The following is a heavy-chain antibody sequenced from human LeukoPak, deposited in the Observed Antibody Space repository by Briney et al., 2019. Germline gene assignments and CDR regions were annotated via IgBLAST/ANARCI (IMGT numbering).Heavy chain of an antibody. J-gene: IGHJ5*02. D-gene: IGHD3-10*01. Sequence: GGSLRLSCAASGFTFSGSAMHWVRQASGKGLGWVGRIRSKANSYATAYAASVKGRFTISRDDSKNTAYLQMNSLKTEDTAVYYCTRPRNRNGQLGGFDPWGQGTLVTVSS. V-gene: IGHV3-73*01. CDR3: TRPRNRNGQLGGFDP. CDR2: IRSKANSYAT. CDR1: GFTFSGSA.